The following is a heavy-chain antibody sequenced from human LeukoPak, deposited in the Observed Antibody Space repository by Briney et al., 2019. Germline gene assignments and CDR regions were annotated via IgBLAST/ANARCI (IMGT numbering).Heavy chain of an antibody. CDR3: ARRAKISGWYQENWFDP. V-gene: IGHV1-8*01. J-gene: IGHJ5*02. CDR1: RYTCTSYD. D-gene: IGHD6-19*01. Sequence: GASVKVSCKASRYTCTSYDINWVRQATGQGLEWMGWMNPNSGNTGYAQKFQGRVTMTRNTSISTAYMELSSLRSEDTAVYYCARRAKISGWYQENWFDPWGQGTLVTVSS. CDR2: MNPNSGNT.